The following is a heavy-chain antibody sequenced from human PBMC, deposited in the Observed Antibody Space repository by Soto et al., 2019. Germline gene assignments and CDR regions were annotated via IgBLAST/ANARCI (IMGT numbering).Heavy chain of an antibody. CDR3: ARGPYGDNAFDI. CDR2: IAPHRDGT. V-gene: IGHV1-2*02. Sequence: QVQVVQSGAEVKKPGASVKVSCKASGYSFTDYYMHWIRQAPGQGLEWMGWIAPHRDGTEFAQKFQGRITLTGDTPTSTAYMELKGLTSADTAMYFCARGPYGDNAFDIWGQGTVVTVSS. J-gene: IGHJ3*02. D-gene: IGHD4-17*01. CDR1: GYSFTDYY.